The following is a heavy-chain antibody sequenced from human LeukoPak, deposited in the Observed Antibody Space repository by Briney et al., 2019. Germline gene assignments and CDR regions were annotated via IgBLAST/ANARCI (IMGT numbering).Heavy chain of an antibody. V-gene: IGHV4-59*01. CDR3: ARGLQWELHVLDY. Sequence: SETLSLTCTVSGGSLSSYYWSWIRQPPGKGLEWIGYIYYSGSTNYNPSLKSRVTISVDTSKNQFSLKLSSVTAADTAVYYCARGLQWELHVLDYWGQGTLVTVSS. J-gene: IGHJ4*02. CDR1: GGSLSSYY. CDR2: IYYSGST. D-gene: IGHD1-26*01.